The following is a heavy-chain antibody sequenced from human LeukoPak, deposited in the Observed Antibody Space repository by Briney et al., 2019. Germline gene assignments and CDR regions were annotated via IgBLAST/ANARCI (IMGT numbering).Heavy chain of an antibody. V-gene: IGHV1-18*01. CDR1: GYTFTSYG. Sequence: APVKVSCKASGYTFTSYGISWVRQAPGQGLEWMGWISAYNGNTNYAQKLQGRVTMTTDTSTSTAYMELRSLRSDDTAVYYCARFSPYSSSWSRFFDYWGQGTLVTVSS. CDR3: ARFSPYSSSWSRFFDY. CDR2: ISAYNGNT. J-gene: IGHJ4*02. D-gene: IGHD6-13*01.